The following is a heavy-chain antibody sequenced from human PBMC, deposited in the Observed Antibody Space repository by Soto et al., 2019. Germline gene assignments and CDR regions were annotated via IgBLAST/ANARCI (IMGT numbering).Heavy chain of an antibody. CDR1: CVSISSGDYY. J-gene: IGHJ4*02. CDR2: IYYGGSL. D-gene: IGHD6-19*01. V-gene: IGHV4-61*08. Sequence: ASETLSLTCSVSCVSISSGDYYWSWIRQPPGKGLEWIGYIYYGGSLSYNPSLKSRVAISVDTSKNQFSLKLTSVTAADTAVYYCARDGDYSRGWRKFDQWGQGALVTVSS. CDR3: ARDGDYSRGWRKFDQ.